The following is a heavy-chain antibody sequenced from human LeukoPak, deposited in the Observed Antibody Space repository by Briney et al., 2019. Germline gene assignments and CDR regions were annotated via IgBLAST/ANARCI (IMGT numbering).Heavy chain of an antibody. J-gene: IGHJ5*02. CDR3: ARARGVITMVRGVITPDWFAP. D-gene: IGHD3-10*01. CDR2: IYYSGST. V-gene: IGHV4-59*01. Sequence: SETLSLTCTVSGGSISTYYWRWIRQPPGKGLEWIGYIYYSGSTNYNPSLKSRGIILVDTSKNQFSLKVSSVTAPDTAVYYCARARGVITMVRGVITPDWFAPWGQGTLVTVSS. CDR1: GGSISTYY.